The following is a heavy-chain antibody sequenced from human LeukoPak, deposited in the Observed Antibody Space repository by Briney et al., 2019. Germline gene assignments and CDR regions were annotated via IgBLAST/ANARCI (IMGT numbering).Heavy chain of an antibody. V-gene: IGHV3-53*01. J-gene: IGHJ5*02. CDR2: IYSGGST. CDR1: GFTVSSNC. CDR3: ARLNILTGYYFDP. Sequence: GGSLRLSCAAPGFTVSSNCMSWVRQAPGKGLEWVSIIYSGGSTYYADSVKGRFTISRDNSKNTLYLQMNSLRAEDTAVYYCARLNILTGYYFDPWGQGTLVTVSS. D-gene: IGHD3-9*01.